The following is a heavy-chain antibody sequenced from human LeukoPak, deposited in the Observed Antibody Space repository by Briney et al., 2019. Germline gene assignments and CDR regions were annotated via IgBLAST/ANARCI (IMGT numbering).Heavy chain of an antibody. J-gene: IGHJ4*02. D-gene: IGHD2-2*01. CDR2: TGSTGVST. Sequence: PGGSLRLSCAASGFTFSSYAMNWVRQAPGKGLEWVSGTGSTGVSTFYADSVKGRFTVSRDNSKNTLSLQMNSLRAEDTAVYYCASCEGSTSCYYVDYWGQGTLVTVSS. CDR1: GFTFSSYA. CDR3: ASCEGSTSCYYVDY. V-gene: IGHV3-23*01.